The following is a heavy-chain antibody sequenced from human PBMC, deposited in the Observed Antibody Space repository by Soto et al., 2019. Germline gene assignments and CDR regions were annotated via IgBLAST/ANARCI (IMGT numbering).Heavy chain of an antibody. J-gene: IGHJ4*02. V-gene: IGHV3-7*05. CDR1: GFTFSSYW. CDR3: ARDEKGTYYDILTGSPTTPIDY. Sequence: GGSLRLSCAASGFTFSSYWMSWVRQAPGKGLEWVANIKQDGSEKYYVDSVKGRFTISRDNAKNSLYPQMNSLRAEDTAVYYCARDEKGTYYDILTGSPTTPIDYWGQGTLVTVSS. CDR2: IKQDGSEK. D-gene: IGHD3-9*01.